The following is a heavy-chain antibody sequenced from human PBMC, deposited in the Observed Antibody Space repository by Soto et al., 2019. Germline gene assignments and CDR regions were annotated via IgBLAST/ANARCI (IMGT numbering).Heavy chain of an antibody. CDR2: IYWDDDK. CDR1: GFSLSTSGVG. CDR3: AHRSLSSGTYWDGGYFDY. J-gene: IGHJ4*02. Sequence: QITLKESGPTRVKPTQTHTLTCTFSGFSLSTSGVGVGWIRQPPGKALEWLVVIYWDDDKRYSPSLQNRLTITKDTSNNQVVLTLTNLDPVDTATYYCAHRSLSSGTYWDGGYFDYWGQGTLVTVSS. D-gene: IGHD1-26*01. V-gene: IGHV2-5*02.